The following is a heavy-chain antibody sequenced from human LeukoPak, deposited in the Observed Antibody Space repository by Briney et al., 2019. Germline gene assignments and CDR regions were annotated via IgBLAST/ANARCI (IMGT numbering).Heavy chain of an antibody. Sequence: GESLKISCKGSGYSFSSHWIGWVRQMPGKGLEWMGIIYPGDSDTRYSPSFRGQVTISADKSISTAYLQWSSLKASDTAMYYCARQYSSSSPDMDVWGKGTTVTVSS. J-gene: IGHJ6*03. CDR3: ARQYSSSSPDMDV. CDR2: IYPGDSDT. D-gene: IGHD6-6*01. V-gene: IGHV5-51*01. CDR1: GYSFSSHW.